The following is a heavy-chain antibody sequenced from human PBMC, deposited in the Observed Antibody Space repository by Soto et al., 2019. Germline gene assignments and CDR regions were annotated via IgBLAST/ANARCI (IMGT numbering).Heavy chain of an antibody. J-gene: IGHJ5*02. V-gene: IGHV4-38-2*01. CDR3: ANDKSLIVVVPQLFGGCFDP. Sequence: SETLSLTCAVSGYSISSGYYWGWIRQPPGKGLEWIGGIYHSGSTYYNPSLKSRVTISVDTSKNQFSLKLSSVTAADTAVYYCANDKSLIVVVPQLFGGCFDPWGQGTLVTVSS. D-gene: IGHD3-22*01. CDR1: GYSISSGYY. CDR2: IYHSGST.